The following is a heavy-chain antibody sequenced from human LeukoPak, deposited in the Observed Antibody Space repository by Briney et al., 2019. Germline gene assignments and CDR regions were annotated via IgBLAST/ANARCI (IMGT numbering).Heavy chain of an antibody. J-gene: IGHJ4*02. V-gene: IGHV3-74*03. CDR1: GFTFSSYW. CDR2: INSDGSSI. D-gene: IGHD5-12*01. CDR3: VREGRVSGYDFDC. Sequence: GGSLRLSCAASGFTFSSYWMHWVRQVPGKGLVWVSRINSDGSSITYADSVKGRFTISRDNARNTLYLQMNSLRVGDTAVYYCVREGRVSGYDFDCWGQGTLVTVSS.